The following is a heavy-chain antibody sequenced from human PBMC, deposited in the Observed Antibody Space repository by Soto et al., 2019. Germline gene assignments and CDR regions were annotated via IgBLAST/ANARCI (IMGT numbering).Heavy chain of an antibody. CDR2: ISSSSSYT. CDR1: GFTFSDYY. D-gene: IGHD6-19*01. V-gene: IGHV3-11*06. Sequence: QVQLVESGGGLVKPGGSLRLSCAASGFTFSDYYMSWIRQAPGKGLEWVSYISSSSSYTNYADSMKGRFTISRDNAKNSLYLQMNSLRAEDTAVYYCARKVYEGLHFTLLDSSGWYLDYWGQGTLVTVSS. CDR3: ARKVYEGLHFTLLDSSGWYLDY. J-gene: IGHJ4*02.